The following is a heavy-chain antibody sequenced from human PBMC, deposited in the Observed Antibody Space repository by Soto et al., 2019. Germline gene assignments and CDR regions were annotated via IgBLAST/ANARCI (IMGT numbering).Heavy chain of an antibody. CDR3: AVTPNCGRDCSAASYWHLDI. V-gene: IGHV3-23*01. J-gene: IGHJ2*01. CDR2: ISGDSGRT. Sequence: EVQLLESGGGLVQPGGSVRLSCAASGLTFGNYAMSWVRQAPGKGLEWVSAISGDSGRTYYADSVKGRFTISRDNSKNTMYLQINTLRAENTAVYYCAVTPNCGRDCSAASYWHLDILGRGTLVTVSS. CDR1: GLTFGNYA. D-gene: IGHD2-21*02.